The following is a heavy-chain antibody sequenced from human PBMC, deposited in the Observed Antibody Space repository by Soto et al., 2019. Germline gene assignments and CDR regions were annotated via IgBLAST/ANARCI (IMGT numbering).Heavy chain of an antibody. Sequence: PSETLSLTCTVSGGSISSYYWSWIRQPPGKGLEWIGYIYYSGSTNYNPSLKSRVTISVDTSKNQFSLKLSSVTAADTAVYYCARIAARRGYYYYYYGMDVWGQGTTVTVSS. V-gene: IGHV4-59*01. D-gene: IGHD6-6*01. CDR3: ARIAARRGYYYYYYGMDV. CDR1: GGSISSYY. CDR2: IYYSGST. J-gene: IGHJ6*02.